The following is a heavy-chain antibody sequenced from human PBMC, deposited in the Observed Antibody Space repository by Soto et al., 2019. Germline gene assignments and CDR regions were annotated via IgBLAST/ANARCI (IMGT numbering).Heavy chain of an antibody. Sequence: GESLKISCKGSGYSFTNYWIDWVRQMPGKGLEWMGIIYPGDSNTIYSPSFQGQVTISADKSISTAYLRWSSLKASDTAMYYCAGHEEYSSSWKYYYYGLDVWGQGTTVTVSS. CDR2: IYPGDSNT. D-gene: IGHD6-13*01. CDR1: GYSFTNYW. CDR3: AGHEEYSSSWKYYYYGLDV. J-gene: IGHJ6*02. V-gene: IGHV5-51*01.